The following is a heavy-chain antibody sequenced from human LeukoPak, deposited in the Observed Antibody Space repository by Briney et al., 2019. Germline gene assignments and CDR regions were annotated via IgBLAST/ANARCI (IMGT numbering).Heavy chain of an antibody. CDR2: ISGSGGST. V-gene: IGHV3-23*01. CDR3: AKDQERWLPTIGGDFDY. D-gene: IGHD5-24*01. Sequence: PGGSLRLSCAASGFTFSSYAMSWVRQAPGKGLEWVSAISGSGGSTYYADSVKGRFTISRDNSKNTLYLQMNSLRAEDTAVYYCAKDQERWLPTIGGDFDYWGQGTLVTVSS. J-gene: IGHJ4*02. CDR1: GFTFSSYA.